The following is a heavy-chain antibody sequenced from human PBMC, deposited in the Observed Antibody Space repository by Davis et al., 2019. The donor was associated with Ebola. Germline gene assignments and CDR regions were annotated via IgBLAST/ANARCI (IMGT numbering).Heavy chain of an antibody. CDR2: ISAYNGNT. CDR1: GYTFTSYG. J-gene: IGHJ4*02. CDR3: ARGSLWFGELLLGLYYFDY. D-gene: IGHD3-10*01. Sequence: ASAKVSCKASGYTFTSYGISWVRQAPGQGLEWMGWISAYNGNTNYAQKLQGRVTMTTDTSTSTAYMELRSLRSDDTAVYYCARGSLWFGELLLGLYYFDYWGQGTLVTVSS. V-gene: IGHV1-18*04.